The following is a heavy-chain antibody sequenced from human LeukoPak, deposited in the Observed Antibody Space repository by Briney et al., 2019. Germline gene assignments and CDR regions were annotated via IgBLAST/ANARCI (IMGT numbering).Heavy chain of an antibody. D-gene: IGHD3-10*01. Sequence: GGSLRLSCAASGFTFSSYWMSWVRQAPGKGLEWVANIKQDGSEKYYVDSVKGRFTISRDNAKNSLYLQMNSLRAEDTAVYYCARSRPRITMVRGATYFDYWGQGTLVTVSS. CDR3: ARSRPRITMVRGATYFDY. CDR2: IKQDGSEK. V-gene: IGHV3-7*01. J-gene: IGHJ4*02. CDR1: GFTFSSYW.